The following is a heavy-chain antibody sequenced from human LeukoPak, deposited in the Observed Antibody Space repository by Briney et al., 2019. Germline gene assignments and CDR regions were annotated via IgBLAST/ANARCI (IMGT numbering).Heavy chain of an antibody. CDR3: ARARGIVATSLLG. Sequence: PGGSLRLSCAASGFTFSSYGLHWVRQAPGKGLEWVAVIWYDGSNKYYADSVKGRFTISRDNSKNTLYLQMNSLRAEDTAVYYCARARGIVATSLLGWGQGTLVTVSS. CDR1: GFTFSSYG. CDR2: IWYDGSNK. D-gene: IGHD5-12*01. V-gene: IGHV3-33*01. J-gene: IGHJ4*02.